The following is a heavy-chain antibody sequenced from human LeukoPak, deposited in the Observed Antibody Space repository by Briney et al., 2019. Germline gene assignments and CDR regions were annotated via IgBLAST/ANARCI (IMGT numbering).Heavy chain of an antibody. Sequence: GGSLRLSCAAAGFDFNSHSMNWVRQAPGKGLEWVSSISSSSTYKYYADSVTGRLTISRDNAKNSLYLQMEGLRAGDTAVYCARDFLSDENQLRLAAPCDYWGQGTLVTVSS. D-gene: IGHD3-3*01. J-gene: IGHJ4*02. CDR1: GFDFNSHS. CDR3: ARDFLSDENQLRLAAPCDY. CDR2: ISSSSTYK. V-gene: IGHV3-21*01.